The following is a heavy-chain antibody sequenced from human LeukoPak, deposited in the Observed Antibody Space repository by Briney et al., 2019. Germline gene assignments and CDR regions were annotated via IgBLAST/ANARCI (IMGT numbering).Heavy chain of an antibody. CDR1: GYTFTKYY. CDR2: MHPTGDST. D-gene: IGHD3-3*01. CDR3: ARHDFDLPMIYSFFVH. V-gene: IGHV1-46*01. Sequence: ASVKVSCKASGYTFTKYYMNWVRQAPGQGLEWMGIMHPTGDSTNYAQKFQGRVTLTRDTSTGTFYMELSGLTSEDTAVYYCARHDFDLPMIYSFFVHWGQGTLVTVSS. J-gene: IGHJ5*02.